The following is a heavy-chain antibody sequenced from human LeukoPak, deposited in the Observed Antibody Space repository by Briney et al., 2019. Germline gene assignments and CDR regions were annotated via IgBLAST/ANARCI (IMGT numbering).Heavy chain of an antibody. J-gene: IGHJ6*02. CDR2: ISSDGAGT. CDR3: VRDCGGDCLYGMDV. D-gene: IGHD2-21*02. V-gene: IGHV3-64*02. Sequence: GGSLRLSCAASGFTFSTFALHWVRQAPGKGLEYVSGISSDGAGTFYADSVKGRFTISRDNTKNTLLLQMGSLRAEDMAVYYCVRDCGGDCLYGMDVWGQGTTVTVSS. CDR1: GFTFSTFA.